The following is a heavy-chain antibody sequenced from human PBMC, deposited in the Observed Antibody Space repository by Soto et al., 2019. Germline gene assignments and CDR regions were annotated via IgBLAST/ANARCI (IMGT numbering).Heavy chain of an antibody. J-gene: IGHJ6*02. CDR3: ARAQVNYYYGIDV. CDR1: GFTFSSYE. V-gene: IGHV3-48*03. CDR2: ISSSGSTI. Sequence: TVGSLRLSCAASGFTFSSYEMNWVRQAPGKGLEWVSYISSSGSTIYYADSVKGRFTISRDNAKNSLYLQMNSLRAEDTAVYYCARAQVNYYYGIDVWGQGTTVTVSS.